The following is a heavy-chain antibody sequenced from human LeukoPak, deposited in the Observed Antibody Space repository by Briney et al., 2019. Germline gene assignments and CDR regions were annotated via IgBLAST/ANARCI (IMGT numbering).Heavy chain of an antibody. CDR1: GGSISSYY. CDR3: AREYSSSWYHCYMDV. CDR2: IYTSGST. V-gene: IGHV4-4*07. D-gene: IGHD6-13*01. J-gene: IGHJ6*03. Sequence: SETLSLTCTVSGGSISSYYWSWIRQPAGKGLEWIGRIYTSGSTNYNPSLKSRVTMSVDTSKNQFSLKLSSVTAADTAVHYCAREYSSSWYHCYMDVWGKGTTVTVSS.